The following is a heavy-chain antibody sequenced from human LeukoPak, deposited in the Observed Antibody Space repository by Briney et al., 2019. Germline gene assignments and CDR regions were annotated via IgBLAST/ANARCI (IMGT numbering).Heavy chain of an antibody. CDR1: GYTFTGYY. J-gene: IGHJ5*02. D-gene: IGHD3-16*01. CDR3: ARAFWGGSYNWFDP. V-gene: IGHV1-2*02. Sequence: GASVKVSCKASGYTFTGYYMHWVRQAPGQGLEWMGWINPNSGGTNYAQKFQGRVTMTRNTSISTAYMELSSLRSEDTAVYYCARAFWGGSYNWFDPWGQGTLVTVSS. CDR2: INPNSGGT.